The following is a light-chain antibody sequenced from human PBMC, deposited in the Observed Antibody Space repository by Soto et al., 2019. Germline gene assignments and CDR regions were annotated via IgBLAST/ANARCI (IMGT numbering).Light chain of an antibody. CDR2: GAS. Sequence: EMVMTQSPATLSVSPGERATLSCRASQSVSSTLAWYQQKPGQAPRLLIYGASTRATGIPARFSGSGSGTDFTLTISSLQSEDFAVYYCQQYNNWPVTFGGGTKVAIK. CDR3: QQYNNWPVT. V-gene: IGKV3-15*01. CDR1: QSVSST. J-gene: IGKJ4*01.